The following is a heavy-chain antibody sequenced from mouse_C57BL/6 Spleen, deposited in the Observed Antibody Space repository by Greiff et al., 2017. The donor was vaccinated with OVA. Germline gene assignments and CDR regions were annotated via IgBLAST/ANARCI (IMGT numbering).Heavy chain of an antibody. J-gene: IGHJ2*01. CDR1: GFTFSDYG. Sequence: EVHLVESGGGLVKPGGSLKLSCAASGFTFSDYGMHWVRQAPETGLEWVAYISSGSSTIYYADTVKGRFTISRDNAKNTLFLQMTSLRSEDTAMYDCARRGHYYGSFYFDDWGQGTTLTVSS. V-gene: IGHV5-17*01. CDR2: ISSGSSTI. D-gene: IGHD1-1*01. CDR3: ARRGHYYGSFYFDD.